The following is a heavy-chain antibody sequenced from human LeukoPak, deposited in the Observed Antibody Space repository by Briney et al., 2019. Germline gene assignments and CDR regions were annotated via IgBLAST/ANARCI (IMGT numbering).Heavy chain of an antibody. J-gene: IGHJ6*03. CDR3: ARGDADYYYMDV. CDR1: GGTFSSYA. CDR2: IIPIFGTA. Sequence: ASVKVSCKASGGTFSSYAISWVRQAPGQGLEWMGGIIPIFGTANYAQKFQGRVTITTDESTSTAYMELSSLRPEDTAVYYCARGDADYYYMDVWGKGTTVTVSS. V-gene: IGHV1-69*05.